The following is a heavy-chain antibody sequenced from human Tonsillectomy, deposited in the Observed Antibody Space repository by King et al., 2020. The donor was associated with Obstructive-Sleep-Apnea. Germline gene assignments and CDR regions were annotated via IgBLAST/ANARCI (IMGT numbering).Heavy chain of an antibody. CDR2: IYYSGST. CDR1: GDSISSYY. J-gene: IGHJ6*02. Sequence: VQLQESGPGLVKPSETLSLTCTVSGDSISSYYWSWIRQPPGKGLEWIGYIYYSGSTKYNPPLKSRVTISVDTSKNQFSLKLSPVTAADTAVYYCARNTEHYYYYGMDVWGQGTTVTVSS. D-gene: IGHD1-26*01. V-gene: IGHV4-59*08. CDR3: ARNTEHYYYYGMDV.